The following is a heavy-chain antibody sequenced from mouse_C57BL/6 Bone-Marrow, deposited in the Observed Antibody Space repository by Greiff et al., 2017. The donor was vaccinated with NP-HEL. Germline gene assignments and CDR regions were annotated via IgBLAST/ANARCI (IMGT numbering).Heavy chain of an antibody. V-gene: IGHV8-8*01. Sequence: QVTLKVSGPGILQPSQTLSLTCSFSGFSLSTFGMGVGWIRQPSGQGLEWLAHIWWDDDKYSHPALKSRLTISKDTSKNQVFLKSANVDTADTATYYCAPAYDGYYYFDYWGQGTTLTVSS. CDR1: GFSLSTFGMG. CDR3: APAYDGYYYFDY. D-gene: IGHD2-3*01. CDR2: IWWDDDK. J-gene: IGHJ2*01.